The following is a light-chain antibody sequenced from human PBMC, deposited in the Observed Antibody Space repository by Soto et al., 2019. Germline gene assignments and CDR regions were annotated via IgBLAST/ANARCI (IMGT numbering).Light chain of an antibody. J-gene: IGLJ1*01. CDR1: SSDVGSYDL. CDR3: AAWDDSLNAYV. CDR2: EGT. Sequence: QSVLTQPASVSGPPGQSIVISCNGSSSDVGSYDLVSWYLQYPGKAPKVIIFEGTKRPSGVSDRFSGSKSGNTASLAISGLQSEDEADYYCAAWDDSLNAYVFGTGTKLTVL. V-gene: IGLV2-14*02.